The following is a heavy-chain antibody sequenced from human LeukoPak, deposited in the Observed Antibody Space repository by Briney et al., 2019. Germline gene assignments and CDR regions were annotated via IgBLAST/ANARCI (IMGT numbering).Heavy chain of an antibody. Sequence: GGSLRLSCAASGFTFSSYAMSWVRQAPGKGLEWVSAISGSGGSTYYADSVKGRFTISRDNSKDTLYLQMNSLRAEDTAVYYCAKVGRPYYDFWSGYYDYYYYYGMDVWGQGTTVTVSS. CDR3: AKVGRPYYDFWSGYYDYYYYYGMDV. CDR1: GFTFSSYA. V-gene: IGHV3-23*01. CDR2: ISGSGGST. J-gene: IGHJ6*02. D-gene: IGHD3-3*01.